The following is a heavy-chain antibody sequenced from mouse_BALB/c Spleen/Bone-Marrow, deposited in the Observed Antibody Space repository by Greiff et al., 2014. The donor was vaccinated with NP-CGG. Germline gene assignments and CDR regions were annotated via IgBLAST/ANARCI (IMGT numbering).Heavy chain of an antibody. Sequence: DVMLVESGGDLVKPGGSLKLSCAASGFTFSSYGMSWVRQTPDKRLEWAATISSGGSYTYYPDSVKGRFTISRDNAKNTLYLQMSSLKSEDTAMYYCARQYGNLGVMDYWGQGTSVTVSS. CDR1: GFTFSSYG. CDR3: ARQYGNLGVMDY. V-gene: IGHV5-6*02. D-gene: IGHD2-1*01. J-gene: IGHJ4*01. CDR2: ISSGGSYT.